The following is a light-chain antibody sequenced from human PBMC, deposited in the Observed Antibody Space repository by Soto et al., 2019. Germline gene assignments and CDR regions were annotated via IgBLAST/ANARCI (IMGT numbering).Light chain of an antibody. Sequence: EIVLTQSPATLSLSPGERATLSCRASQSVRSYLAWYQQKPGQAPRLLIYDASNRATGIPARFSGRGSGTDFTLTISRLEPADFAVYYCQQRSNWTFGGGTKVEIK. V-gene: IGKV3-11*01. CDR1: QSVRSY. CDR3: QQRSNWT. J-gene: IGKJ4*01. CDR2: DAS.